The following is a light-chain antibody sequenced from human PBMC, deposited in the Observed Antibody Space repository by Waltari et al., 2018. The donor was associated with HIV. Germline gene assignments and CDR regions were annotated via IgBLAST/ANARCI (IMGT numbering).Light chain of an antibody. CDR2: DDS. CDR3: QVWDSSSAHQV. Sequence: SYVLTPPPSVSVAPGQTARLTCGGNNIGSKSVHWYQQKPGQAPVLVVYDDSDRPSGIPERFSGSNAGNTATLTISRVEAGDEADYSCQVWDSSSAHQVFGTGTKVTVL. CDR1: NIGSKS. V-gene: IGLV3-21*02. J-gene: IGLJ1*01.